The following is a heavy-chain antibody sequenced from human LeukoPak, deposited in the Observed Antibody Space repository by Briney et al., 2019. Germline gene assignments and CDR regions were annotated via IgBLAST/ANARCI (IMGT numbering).Heavy chain of an antibody. CDR3: ARDVGIIAVAATTIH. Sequence: PGGSLRLSCAASGFTFSNYAMHWVRQAPGKGLEWVAVISYDGSYKYYADSVRGRFTISRDNSKNTLYLQMNSLRTEDTAVYYCARDVGIIAVAATTIHWGQGTLVTVSS. V-gene: IGHV3-30*04. CDR1: GFTFSNYA. D-gene: IGHD6-19*01. CDR2: ISYDGSYK. J-gene: IGHJ4*02.